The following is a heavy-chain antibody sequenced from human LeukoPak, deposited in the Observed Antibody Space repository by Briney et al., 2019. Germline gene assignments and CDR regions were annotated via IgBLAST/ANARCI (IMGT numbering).Heavy chain of an antibody. D-gene: IGHD6-13*01. CDR1: GFGFGGVG. CDR2: TEWDGINN. CDR3: AKVFRGAATLMGGY. V-gene: IGHV3-30*02. J-gene: IGHJ4*02. Sequence: PGGSLRLSCAASGFGFGGVGMQWVRQTPGKGLEWVAFTEWDGINNKYGDSVTGRFTASRDNSKNIVSLQMNSLRAEDTAVYYCAKVFRGAATLMGGYWGQGTLVTVSS.